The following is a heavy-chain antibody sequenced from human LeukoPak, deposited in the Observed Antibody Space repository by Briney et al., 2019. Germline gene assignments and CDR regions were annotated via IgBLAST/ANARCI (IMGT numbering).Heavy chain of an antibody. CDR1: GGSISGTDLY. CDR2: IHSSGNS. Sequence: PSETLSLTCTVSGGSISGTDLYWGWIRQLPGQGLEWIGNIHSSGNSFYNPSLKSRVTISVDTSKNQFSLKLSSVTAADTAVYYCARALPSILYVRGYFDYWGQGTLVTVSS. V-gene: IGHV4-39*07. D-gene: IGHD2-8*01. J-gene: IGHJ4*02. CDR3: ARALPSILYVRGYFDY.